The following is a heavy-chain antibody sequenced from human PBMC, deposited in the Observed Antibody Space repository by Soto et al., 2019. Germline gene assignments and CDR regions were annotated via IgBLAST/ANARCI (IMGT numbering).Heavy chain of an antibody. Sequence: GGSLRLSCAASGFTFSSYAMSWVRQAPGKGLEWVSAISGSGGSTYYADSVKGRFTISRDNSKNTLYLQMNSLRAEDTAVYYCAKEPLGYCSSTSCYGFDYWGQGTLVTVSS. CDR3: AKEPLGYCSSTSCYGFDY. V-gene: IGHV3-23*01. CDR1: GFTFSSYA. J-gene: IGHJ4*02. D-gene: IGHD2-2*01. CDR2: ISGSGGST.